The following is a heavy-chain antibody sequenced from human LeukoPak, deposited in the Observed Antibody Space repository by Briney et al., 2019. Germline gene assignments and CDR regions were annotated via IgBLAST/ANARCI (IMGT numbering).Heavy chain of an antibody. D-gene: IGHD3-22*01. Sequence: SETLSLTCTVSGGSISSSNYYWGWIRQPPGKGLEWIGSIYYSGSTYYNPSLKSRVTISVDTSKNQFSLKLTSVTAADTAVYYCARGSYYYDSSGYYYYYYGMDVWGQGTTVTVSS. CDR2: IYYSGST. V-gene: IGHV4-39*01. CDR1: GGSISSSNYY. CDR3: ARGSYYYDSSGYYYYYYGMDV. J-gene: IGHJ6*02.